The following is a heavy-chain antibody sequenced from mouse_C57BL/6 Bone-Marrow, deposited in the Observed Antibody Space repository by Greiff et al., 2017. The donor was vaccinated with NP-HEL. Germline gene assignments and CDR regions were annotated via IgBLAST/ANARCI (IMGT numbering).Heavy chain of an antibody. Sequence: VQLQQSGAELVKPGASVKLSCKASGYTFTSYWMHWVKQRPGQGLEWIGMIHPNSGSTNYNEKFKSKATLTVDKSSSTAYMQLSSLTSEDSAVYYCARQFITTVVEDYWGQGTTLTVSS. J-gene: IGHJ2*01. V-gene: IGHV1-64*01. CDR3: ARQFITTVVEDY. D-gene: IGHD1-1*01. CDR1: GYTFTSYW. CDR2: IHPNSGST.